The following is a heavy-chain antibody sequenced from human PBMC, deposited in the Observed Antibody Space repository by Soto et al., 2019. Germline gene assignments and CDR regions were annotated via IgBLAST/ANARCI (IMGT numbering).Heavy chain of an antibody. Sequence: SVKVSCKASGFTFTRSAMQWVRQARGQRLEWIGWIVVGSGNTNYAQKFQERVTITRDMSTSTAYMELSSLRSEDTAVYYCAADSSSWDYYYYGMDVWGQGTTVTVSS. V-gene: IGHV1-58*02. J-gene: IGHJ6*02. CDR2: IVVGSGNT. CDR1: GFTFTRSA. CDR3: AADSSSWDYYYYGMDV. D-gene: IGHD6-13*01.